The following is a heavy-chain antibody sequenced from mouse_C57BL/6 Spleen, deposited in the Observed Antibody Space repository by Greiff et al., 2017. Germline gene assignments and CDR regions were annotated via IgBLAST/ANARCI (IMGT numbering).Heavy chain of an antibody. Sequence: QVQLQQSGAELVKPGASVKISCKASGYAFSSYWMNWVKQRPGKGLEWIGQIYPGDGDTNYNGKFKGKATRTADKSSSTAYMQLSSLTSEDSAVYFCARGGYDYDEGGFDYWGQGTTLTVSS. CDR1: GYAFSSYW. CDR2: IYPGDGDT. V-gene: IGHV1-80*01. J-gene: IGHJ2*01. CDR3: ARGGYDYDEGGFDY. D-gene: IGHD2-4*01.